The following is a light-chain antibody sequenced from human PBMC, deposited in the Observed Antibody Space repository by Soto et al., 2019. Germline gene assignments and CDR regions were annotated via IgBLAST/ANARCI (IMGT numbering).Light chain of an antibody. CDR2: DVT. V-gene: IGLV2-14*01. J-gene: IGLJ1*01. Sequence: QSALTQPASVSGSPGQSITISCTGTRSDVGGYNYVYWHQQHPGKAPKLMICDVTNRPSGVSDRFSGSKSGNTASLTISGLQAEDEADYYCSSYTSSSTYVFGAGTKATVL. CDR1: RSDVGGYNY. CDR3: SSYTSSSTYV.